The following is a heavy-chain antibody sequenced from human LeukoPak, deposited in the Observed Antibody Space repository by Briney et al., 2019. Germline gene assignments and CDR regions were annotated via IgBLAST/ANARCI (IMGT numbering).Heavy chain of an antibody. V-gene: IGHV4-61*01. CDR3: ARSYSGSWIDY. CDR2: VYYSGNT. CDR1: GGSISSSTYY. Sequence: SETLSLTCTVSGGSISSSTYYWSWIRQPPGRGLEWIGYVYYSGNTNYNPSLKSRVTMSVDTSKNQFSLNLSSVTAADTAVYYCARSYSGSWIDYWGQGTLVTVSS. J-gene: IGHJ4*02. D-gene: IGHD1-26*01.